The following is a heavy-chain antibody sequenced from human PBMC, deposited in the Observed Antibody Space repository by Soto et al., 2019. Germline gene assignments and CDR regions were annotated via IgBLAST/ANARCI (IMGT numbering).Heavy chain of an antibody. CDR2: IYYSGST. J-gene: IGHJ6*02. V-gene: IGHV4-31*03. CDR1: GGSISSGGYY. D-gene: IGHD3-10*01. Sequence: KTSETLSLTCTVSGGSISSGGYYWSWIRQHPGKGLEWIGYIYYSGSTYYNPSLKSRVTISVDTSKNQFSPKLSSVTAADTAVFYCARHRPGYYYGSGPQPLYYYYGMDVWGQGTTVTVSS. CDR3: ARHRPGYYYGSGPQPLYYYYGMDV.